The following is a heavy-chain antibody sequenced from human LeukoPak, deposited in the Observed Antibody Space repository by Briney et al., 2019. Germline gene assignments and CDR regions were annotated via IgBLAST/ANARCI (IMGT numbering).Heavy chain of an antibody. J-gene: IGHJ3*02. Sequence: GGSLRLSCVASEFIFSNYWMSWVRQAPGKGLEWVANIKEDESDKEYVDSVKGRFTISRDNAKNSLYLQMNSLRAEDTVVYYCSRDPYSSGGYGAFDMWGQGTMVTVSS. D-gene: IGHD2-15*01. CDR2: IKEDESDK. V-gene: IGHV3-7*01. CDR3: SRDPYSSGGYGAFDM. CDR1: EFIFSNYW.